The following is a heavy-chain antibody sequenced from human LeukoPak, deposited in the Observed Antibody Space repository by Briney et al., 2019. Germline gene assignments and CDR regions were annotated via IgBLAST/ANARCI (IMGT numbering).Heavy chain of an antibody. CDR2: IHYRGST. V-gene: IGHV4-59*01. Sequence: SETLSLTCTVSGDFINSSYWSWIRQPPGKGLEVIGYIHYRGSTFYNPSLRSRLTISVETSKNQFSLKLNSVTAADTAVYYCAATTIGSGSYTFDYWGQGTLVTVSS. J-gene: IGHJ4*02. CDR1: GDFINSSY. CDR3: AATTIGSGSYTFDY. D-gene: IGHD3-10*01.